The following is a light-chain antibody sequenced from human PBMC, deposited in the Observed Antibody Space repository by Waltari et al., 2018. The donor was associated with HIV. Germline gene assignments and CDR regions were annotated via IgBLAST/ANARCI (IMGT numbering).Light chain of an antibody. J-gene: IGLJ3*02. CDR3: AAWDDSSLSDSRV. V-gene: IGLV1-44*01. CDR2: NNN. Sequence: QSVLTQPPSASGTPGQRVTISCSGSSSNIGRDIVNWYQQLPGTAPKLLIYNNNQRPSGVPDRFSGSKSGTSASLAISGLQSEDEADYYCAAWDDSSLSDSRVFGGGTKLTVL. CDR1: SSNIGRDI.